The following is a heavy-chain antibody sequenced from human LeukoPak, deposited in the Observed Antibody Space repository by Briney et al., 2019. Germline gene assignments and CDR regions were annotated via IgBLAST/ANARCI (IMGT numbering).Heavy chain of an antibody. J-gene: IGHJ4*02. V-gene: IGHV3-74*01. Sequence: TGGSLRLSCAASGFTFSSHWMHWVRQAPGKGLVWVSRIKDDGSHTNYADSVKGRFTISRDNAKNTLSLRMNSLRAEDTAVYYCARGSGIITGIDEWGQGTLVTVSS. CDR3: ARGSGIITGIDE. CDR1: GFTFSSHW. CDR2: IKDDGSHT. D-gene: IGHD6-25*01.